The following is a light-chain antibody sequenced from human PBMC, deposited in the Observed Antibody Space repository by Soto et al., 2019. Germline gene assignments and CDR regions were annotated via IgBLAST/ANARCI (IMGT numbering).Light chain of an antibody. V-gene: IGKV3D-20*02. CDR3: QQRSNWPPGIT. Sequence: EIVLTQSPGTLSLSPGGRSTLXCRASQSVSSSYLAWYQQKPGQAPRLLIYGASSRATGIPDRFSGSGSGTDFTLTISRLEPEDFAVYYCQQRSNWPPGITFGQGTRLEIK. CDR2: GAS. J-gene: IGKJ5*01. CDR1: QSVSSSY.